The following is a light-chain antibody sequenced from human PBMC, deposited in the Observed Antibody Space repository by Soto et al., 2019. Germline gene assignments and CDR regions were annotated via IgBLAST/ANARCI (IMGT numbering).Light chain of an antibody. Sequence: EIVLTQSPGTLSLSPGERATLSCRASQSVSSSYLAWYQQKPGQAPRLLIYGASSRATGIPDRFSGSGSGTGCTLPISRLEPEVFSVYYCQQYGSSSPISFGQGTRLEIK. J-gene: IGKJ5*01. CDR3: QQYGSSSPIS. CDR1: QSVSSSY. V-gene: IGKV3-20*01. CDR2: GAS.